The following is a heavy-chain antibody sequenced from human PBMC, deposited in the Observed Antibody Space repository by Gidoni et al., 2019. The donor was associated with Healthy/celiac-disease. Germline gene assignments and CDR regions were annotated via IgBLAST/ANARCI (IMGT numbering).Heavy chain of an antibody. Sequence: QVQLQQWGAGLLKPSETLSLTCAVYGGSFSGYYWSWIRQPPGKGLEWIGEINHSGSTNYNPSLKSRVTISVDTSKNQFSLKLSSVTAADTAVYYCARNLEGRSRSGWLRRAPAYWGQGTLVTVSS. J-gene: IGHJ4*02. V-gene: IGHV4-34*01. D-gene: IGHD5-12*01. CDR2: INHSGST. CDR1: GGSFSGYY. CDR3: ARNLEGRSRSGWLRRAPAY.